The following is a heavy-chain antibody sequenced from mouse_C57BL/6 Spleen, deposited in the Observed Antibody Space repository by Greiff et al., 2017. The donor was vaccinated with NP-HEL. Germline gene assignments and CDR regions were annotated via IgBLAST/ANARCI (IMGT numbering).Heavy chain of an antibody. Sequence: DVQLVESEGGLVQPGSSMKLSCTASGFTFSDYYMAWVRQVPEKGLEWVANINYDGSSTYYLDSLKSRFIISRDNAKNILYLQMSSLKSEDTATYYCARDLVMDYWGQGTSVTVSS. J-gene: IGHJ4*01. CDR2: INYDGSST. CDR1: GFTFSDYY. CDR3: ARDLVMDY. V-gene: IGHV5-16*01.